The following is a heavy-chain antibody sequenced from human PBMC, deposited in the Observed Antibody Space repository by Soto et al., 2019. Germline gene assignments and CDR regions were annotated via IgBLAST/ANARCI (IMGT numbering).Heavy chain of an antibody. CDR3: ARQVWSGYYTKQYNWFDP. V-gene: IGHV4-31*03. Sequence: PSETLSHTCTVSGGSISSGGYYWSWIRQHPGKGLEWIGYIYYSGSTYYNPSLKSRVTISVDTSKNQFSLKLSSVTAADTAVYYCARQVWSGYYTKQYNWFDPWGQGTLVTVS. CDR2: IYYSGST. CDR1: GGSISSGGYY. D-gene: IGHD3-3*01. J-gene: IGHJ5*02.